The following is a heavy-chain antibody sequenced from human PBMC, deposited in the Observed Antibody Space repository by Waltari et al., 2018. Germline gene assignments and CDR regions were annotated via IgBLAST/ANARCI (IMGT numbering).Heavy chain of an antibody. CDR1: GYSFTSYW. CDR3: ARVSITIFGVVTHYFDY. Sequence: EVQLVQSGAEVKKPGESLKISCKGSGYSFTSYWIGWVRQMPGKGLEWMGIIYPVYVVTSYSPSFQGQVTISADKSISTAYRQWSSLKASDTAMYYCARVSITIFGVVTHYFDYWGQGTLVTVSS. V-gene: IGHV5-51*03. CDR2: IYPVYVVT. D-gene: IGHD3-3*01. J-gene: IGHJ4*02.